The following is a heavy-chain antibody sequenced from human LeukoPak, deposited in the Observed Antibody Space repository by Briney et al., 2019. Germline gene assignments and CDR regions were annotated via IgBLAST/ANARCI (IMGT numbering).Heavy chain of an antibody. CDR3: AKNQGTPGYFDY. Sequence: GGSLRLSCAASGFTFKSHAMSWVRQVPGKGLEWVSVISHSGGSTYNADSVKGRFTISRDNSKNTLYLQMDNLRVEDTAVYYCAKNQGTPGYFDYWGQGTLVTVSS. J-gene: IGHJ4*02. CDR2: ISHSGGST. V-gene: IGHV3-23*01. CDR1: GFTFKSHA.